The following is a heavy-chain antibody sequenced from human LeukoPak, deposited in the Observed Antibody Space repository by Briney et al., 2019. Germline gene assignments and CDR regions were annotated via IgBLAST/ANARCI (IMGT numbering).Heavy chain of an antibody. J-gene: IGHJ6*02. CDR1: GFSFSSYG. CDR3: ARVHDSSGYSGYYYYYGMDV. D-gene: IGHD3-22*01. Sequence: PERSLRLSCAASGFSFSSYGMHWVRQAPGKGPEWVAIISYDGSNRYYADSAKGRFTISRDNSKNTLYLQMNSLRAEDTAVYYCARVHDSSGYSGYYYYYGMDVWGQGTTVTVSS. CDR2: ISYDGSNR. V-gene: IGHV3-30-3*01.